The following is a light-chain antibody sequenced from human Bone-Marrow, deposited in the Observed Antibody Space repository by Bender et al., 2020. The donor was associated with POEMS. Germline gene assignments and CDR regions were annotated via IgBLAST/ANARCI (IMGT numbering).Light chain of an antibody. CDR2: DVS. J-gene: IGLJ2*01. Sequence: HSALTQPRSVSGSPGQSVTISCIGTSSDVGAYDYVSWYQHHPGKAPKVMIYDVSKRPSGVPDRFSGSKSGNTASLTISGLQAEDEADYYCSSYAGSPSYVVFGGGTKLTVL. CDR3: SSYAGSPSYVV. CDR1: SSDVGAYDY. V-gene: IGLV2-11*01.